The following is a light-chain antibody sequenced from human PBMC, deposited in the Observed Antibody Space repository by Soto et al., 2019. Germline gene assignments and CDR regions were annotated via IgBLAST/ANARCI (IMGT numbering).Light chain of an antibody. CDR2: EVT. J-gene: IGLJ3*02. Sequence: QSALTQPASVSGSPGQSITISCTGTSSDVGGYNFVSWYQQQPGKAPKLMVYEVTNRPSGVSYRFSGSKSGNTASLTISGLQAEDEADYFCSSYTGSGTLMFGGGTKVTVL. CDR3: SSYTGSGTLM. CDR1: SSDVGGYNF. V-gene: IGLV2-14*01.